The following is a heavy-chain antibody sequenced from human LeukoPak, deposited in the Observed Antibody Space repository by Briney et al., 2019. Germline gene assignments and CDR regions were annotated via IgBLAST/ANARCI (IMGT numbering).Heavy chain of an antibody. CDR3: ARIYDFWSGYYSYNWFDP. J-gene: IGHJ5*02. CDR1: GGSFSGYY. CDR2: IYYSGST. V-gene: IGHV4-39*01. Sequence: SETLSLTCAVYGGSFSGYYWGWIRQPPGKGLEWIGSIYYSGSTYYNPSLKSRVTISVDTSKNQFSLKLSSVTAADTAVYYCARIYDFWSGYYSYNWFDPWGQGTLVTVSS. D-gene: IGHD3-3*01.